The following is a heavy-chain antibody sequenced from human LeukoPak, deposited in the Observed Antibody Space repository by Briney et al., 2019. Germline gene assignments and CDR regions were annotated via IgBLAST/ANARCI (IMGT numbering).Heavy chain of an antibody. V-gene: IGHV1-2*02. Sequence: ASVKVSCKASGYSFIGYYMHWVRQAPGQGLEWMGWINLNSGGTKYAQKFQGRVTMIRDTSISTVYMELSRLRSDDTAVYYCARDSAGAGGISFDYWGQGTLVTVSS. CDR1: GYSFIGYY. D-gene: IGHD1-26*01. J-gene: IGHJ4*02. CDR3: ARDSAGAGGISFDY. CDR2: INLNSGGT.